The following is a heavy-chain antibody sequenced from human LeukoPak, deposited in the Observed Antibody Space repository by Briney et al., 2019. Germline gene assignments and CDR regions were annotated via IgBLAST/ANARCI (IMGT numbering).Heavy chain of an antibody. CDR1: GFTFSSYT. V-gene: IGHV3-21*01. CDR3: ARDRGAYCGGDCYLGFDY. Sequence: GGSLRLSCAASGFTFSSYTMNWVRQAPGKGLEWVSSIAGSSGYISYADSVKGRFTISRDNAKKSLYLQMTSLTAEDTAVCYCARDRGAYCGGDCYLGFDYWGRGTLVTVSS. J-gene: IGHJ4*01. CDR2: IAGSSGYI. D-gene: IGHD2-21*02.